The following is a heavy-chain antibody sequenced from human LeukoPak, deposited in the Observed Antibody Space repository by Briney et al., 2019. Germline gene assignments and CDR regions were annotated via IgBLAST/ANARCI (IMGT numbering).Heavy chain of an antibody. CDR1: GGSISSSNYY. CDR2: IYYSGST. Sequence: SETLSLTCTVSGGSISSSNYYWGWLRQPPGKGLEWIGSIYYSGSTYYNPSLKGRLTISVDTSKNQFSLKLSSVTAADTAVYYCARRGVGATSHFDYWGQGTLVTVSS. D-gene: IGHD1-26*01. J-gene: IGHJ4*02. CDR3: ARRGVGATSHFDY. V-gene: IGHV4-39*01.